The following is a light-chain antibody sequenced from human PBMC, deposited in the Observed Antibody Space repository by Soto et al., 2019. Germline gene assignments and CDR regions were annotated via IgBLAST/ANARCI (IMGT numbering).Light chain of an antibody. J-gene: IGLJ1*01. Sequence: SGLTQPRSVSGSPGQSVTSAGTGASSDGGGYNSVSWYQQHPVKAPKLMIYDVNKRPSGVPDRFSGSKSGNTASLTISGLQTEDEADYYCCSYAGTSYVFGTGTKVTVL. CDR3: CSYAGTSYV. CDR1: SSDGGGYNS. V-gene: IGLV2-11*01. CDR2: DVN.